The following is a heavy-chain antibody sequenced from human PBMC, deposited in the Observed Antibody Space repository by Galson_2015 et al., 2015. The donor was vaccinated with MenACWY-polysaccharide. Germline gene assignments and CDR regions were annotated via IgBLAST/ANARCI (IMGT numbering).Heavy chain of an antibody. J-gene: IGHJ6*02. D-gene: IGHD2-15*01. V-gene: IGHV3-30*02. CDR2: IRYDGSTI. CDR3: ARVGCSGGSCYYYYGMDV. Sequence: HWVRQAPGKGLEWVAFIRYDGSTIYYADSVKGRFTISRDNAKNSLYLQMNSLRAEDTAVYCCARVGCSGGSCYYYYGMDVWGQGTTVTVSS.